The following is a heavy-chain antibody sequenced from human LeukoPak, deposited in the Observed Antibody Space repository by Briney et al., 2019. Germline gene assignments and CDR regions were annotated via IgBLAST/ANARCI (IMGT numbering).Heavy chain of an antibody. J-gene: IGHJ4*02. Sequence: SVKVSCKASGGTFSSYAISWVRQAPGQGLEWMGGIIPIFGTANYAQKFQGRVTITADESTSTAYMKLSSLRSEDTAVYYCARESPYYDSSGYYSGHFDYWGQGTLVTVSS. CDR3: ARESPYYDSSGYYSGHFDY. V-gene: IGHV1-69*01. CDR1: GGTFSSYA. D-gene: IGHD3-22*01. CDR2: IIPIFGTA.